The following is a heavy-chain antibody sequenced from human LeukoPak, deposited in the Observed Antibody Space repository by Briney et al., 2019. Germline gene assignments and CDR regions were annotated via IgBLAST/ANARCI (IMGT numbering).Heavy chain of an antibody. CDR2: MSYDGSNR. CDR3: ASQVLTKPDHHDY. V-gene: IGHV3-30-3*01. D-gene: IGHD4-11*01. CDR1: GFTFSDHA. J-gene: IGHJ4*02. Sequence: GGSLRLSCEASGFTFSDHALHWVRQAPGKGLEWVAVMSYDGSNRYYADSVKGRFTISRDNSKNTLYLQMNSLRAEDTAVYYCASQVLTKPDHHDYWGQGTLVTVSS.